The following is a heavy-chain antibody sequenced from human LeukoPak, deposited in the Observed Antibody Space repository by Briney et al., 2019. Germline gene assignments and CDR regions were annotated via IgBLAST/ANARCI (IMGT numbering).Heavy chain of an antibody. V-gene: IGHV4-59*01. CDR3: ARGRPEDV. Sequence: PSETLSLTCTVSGGSISSFYWSWIRKSPGKGLEWIGHVYHSGSTNYNPSLKTRVTISVDTSKNQLSLKLSSVTAADTAVYYCARGRPEDVWGQGTTVTVSS. J-gene: IGHJ6*02. CDR1: GGSISSFY. CDR2: VYHSGST.